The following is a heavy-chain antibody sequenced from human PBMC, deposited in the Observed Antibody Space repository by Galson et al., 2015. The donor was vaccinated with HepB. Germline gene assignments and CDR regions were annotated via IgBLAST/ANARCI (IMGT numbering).Heavy chain of an antibody. D-gene: IGHD6-13*01. CDR3: TTLSSWADYYFDY. CDR1: GFTVSSNH. J-gene: IGHJ4*02. CDR2: IYSGGDT. V-gene: IGHV3-53*01. Sequence: SLRLSCAASGFTVSSNHMSWVRQAPGKGLEWVSVIYSGGDTDYAAPVKGRFTISRDDSKNMLYLQMNSLKIEDTAVYYCTTLSSWADYYFDYWGQGTLVTVSS.